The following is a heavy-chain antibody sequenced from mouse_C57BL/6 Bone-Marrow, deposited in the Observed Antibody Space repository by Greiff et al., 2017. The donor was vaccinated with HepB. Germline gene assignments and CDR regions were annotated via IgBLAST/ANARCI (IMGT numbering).Heavy chain of an antibody. D-gene: IGHD1-1*01. Sequence: QVQLQQPGAELVRPGSSVKLSCKASGYTFTSYWMHWVKQRPIQGLEWIGNIDPSDSETHYNQKFKDKATLTVDKSSSTAYMQLSSLTSEDSAVYYCARNDGSSYHYAMDYWGQGASVTVSS. CDR1: GYTFTSYW. V-gene: IGHV1-52*01. J-gene: IGHJ4*01. CDR3: ARNDGSSYHYAMDY. CDR2: IDPSDSET.